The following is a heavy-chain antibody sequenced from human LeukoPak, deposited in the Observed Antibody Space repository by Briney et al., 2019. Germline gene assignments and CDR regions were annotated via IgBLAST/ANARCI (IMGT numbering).Heavy chain of an antibody. CDR2: IYTSGST. V-gene: IGHV4-4*07. Sequence: PSETLSLTCTVSGGSISGFYWSWIRQPAGKGLEWIGRIYTSGSTNYNPSLKSRVTMSVDTSKNQFSLKLSSVTAADTAVYYCARDHNYGSGSDAFDIWGQGTMVTVSS. CDR1: GGSISGFY. D-gene: IGHD3-10*01. J-gene: IGHJ3*02. CDR3: ARDHNYGSGSDAFDI.